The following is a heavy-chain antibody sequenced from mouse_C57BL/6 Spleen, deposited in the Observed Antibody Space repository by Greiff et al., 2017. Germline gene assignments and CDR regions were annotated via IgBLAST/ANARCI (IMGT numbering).Heavy chain of an antibody. CDR3: TRGRDGYYGGVYFDY. CDR2: ISSGGDYI. J-gene: IGHJ2*01. Sequence: EVKVVESGEGLVKPGGSLKLSCAASGFTFSSYAMSWVRQTPEKRLEWVAYISSGGDYIYYADTVKGRFTISRDNARNTLYLQMSSLKSEDTAMYYCTRGRDGYYGGVYFDYWGQGTTLTVSS. CDR1: GFTFSSYA. V-gene: IGHV5-9-1*02. D-gene: IGHD2-3*01.